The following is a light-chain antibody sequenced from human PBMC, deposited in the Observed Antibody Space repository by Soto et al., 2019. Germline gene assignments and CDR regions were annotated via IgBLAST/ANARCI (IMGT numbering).Light chain of an antibody. CDR2: DAS. CDR1: QSVSTS. V-gene: IGKV3-11*01. Sequence: IVLTQSPATLSLSPGERAALSCRASQSVSTSLAWYQHKPGQAPRLFIYDASKRAPGIPARFSGSGSGTDFTLTISSLEAEVFAFYDGHRHVLWSSFG. CDR3: HRHVLWSS. J-gene: IGKJ3*01.